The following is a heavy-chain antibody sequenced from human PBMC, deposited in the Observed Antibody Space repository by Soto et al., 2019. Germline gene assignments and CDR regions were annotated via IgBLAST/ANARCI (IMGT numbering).Heavy chain of an antibody. V-gene: IGHV3-23*01. CDR1: GITFGSRA. CDR2: ITDSGGDA. CDR3: AKEDDGSGSYFRNALDY. Sequence: EVQLLESGGDLIQPGGSLRLSCVASGITFGSRAMSWVRQAPGEGLEWVSTITDSGGDAKYADSVRGRFAISRDNSKNTLFLQMNSLRAEDTAVYYCAKEDDGSGSYFRNALDYWGQGTLVTVSS. D-gene: IGHD3-10*01. J-gene: IGHJ4*02.